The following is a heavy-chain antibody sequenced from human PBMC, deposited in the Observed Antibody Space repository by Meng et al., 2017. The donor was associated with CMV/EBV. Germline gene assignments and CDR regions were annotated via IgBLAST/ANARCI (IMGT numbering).Heavy chain of an antibody. J-gene: IGHJ6*02. CDR2: ISSSSSYI. CDR3: ARETIAAAGGMDV. V-gene: IGHV3-21*01. D-gene: IGHD6-13*01. CDR1: GFTFDDYA. Sequence: GGSLRLSCAASGFTFDDYAMHWVRQAPGKGLEWVSSISSSSSYIYYADSVKGRFTISRDNAKNSLYLQMNSLRAEDTAVYYCARETIAAAGGMDVWGQGTTVTVSS.